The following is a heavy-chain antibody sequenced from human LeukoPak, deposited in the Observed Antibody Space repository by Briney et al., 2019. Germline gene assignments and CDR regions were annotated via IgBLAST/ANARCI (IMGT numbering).Heavy chain of an antibody. J-gene: IGHJ6*02. Sequence: PGGSLGLSCAASGFTFDDYAMHWVRQAPGKGLEWVSGISWNSGSIGYADSVKGRFTISRDNAKNSLYLQMNSLRAEDTALYYCAKDLDGDPFDGMDVWGQGTTVTVSS. CDR1: GFTFDDYA. D-gene: IGHD4-17*01. CDR3: AKDLDGDPFDGMDV. CDR2: ISWNSGSI. V-gene: IGHV3-9*01.